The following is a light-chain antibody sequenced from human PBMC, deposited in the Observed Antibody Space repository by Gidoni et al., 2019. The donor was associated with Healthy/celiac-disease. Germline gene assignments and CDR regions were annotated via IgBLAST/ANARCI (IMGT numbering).Light chain of an antibody. CDR1: SSDVGGYNY. V-gene: IGLV2-14*01. J-gene: IGLJ2*01. CDR3: SSYTSSSTSVV. CDR2: EVS. Sequence: QSALTQPASVSGSPGPSITISCTGTSSDVGGYNYVSWYQQHPGKAPKLMIYEVSNRPSGVSNRFSGSKSGNTASLTISGLQAEDEADYYCSSYTSSSTSVVFGGGTKLTV.